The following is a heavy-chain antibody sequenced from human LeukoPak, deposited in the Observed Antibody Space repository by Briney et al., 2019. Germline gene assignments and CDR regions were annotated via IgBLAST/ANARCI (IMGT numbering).Heavy chain of an antibody. CDR3: ATPDHSLYDSSGYYLPHFDY. Sequence: GGSLRLSCAASGFTFSSYEMNWVRQAPGKGLEWVSYISSGGSTIYYADSVKGRFTISRDNSKNTLYLQMNSLRAEDTAVYYCATPDHSLYDSSGYYLPHFDYWGQGTLVTVSS. V-gene: IGHV3-48*03. CDR1: GFTFSSYE. D-gene: IGHD3-22*01. J-gene: IGHJ4*02. CDR2: ISSGGSTI.